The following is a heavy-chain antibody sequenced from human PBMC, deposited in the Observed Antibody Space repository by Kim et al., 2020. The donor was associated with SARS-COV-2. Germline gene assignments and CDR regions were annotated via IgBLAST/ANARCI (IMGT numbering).Heavy chain of an antibody. J-gene: IGHJ6*02. CDR1: GFTFSSYA. V-gene: IGHV3-64D*09. CDR2: ISSNGGST. Sequence: GGSLRLSCSASGFTFSSYAMHWVRQAPGKGLEYVSAISSNGGSTYYADSVKGRFTISRDNSKNTLYLQMSSLRAEDTAVYYCVKRPPLVVAATYGMDVWGQGTTVTVSS. D-gene: IGHD2-15*01. CDR3: VKRPPLVVAATYGMDV.